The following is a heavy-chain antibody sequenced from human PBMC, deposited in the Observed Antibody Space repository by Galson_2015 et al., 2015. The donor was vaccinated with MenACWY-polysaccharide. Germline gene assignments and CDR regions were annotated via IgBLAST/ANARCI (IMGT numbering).Heavy chain of an antibody. CDR3: TTDGCSCGSCYSPGC. J-gene: IGHJ4*02. CDR2: IKRKTDGGTT. V-gene: IGHV3-15*01. CDR1: GFTFNNAW. Sequence: SLRLSCAASGFTFNNAWMSWVRQAPGKGLEWVGRIKRKTDGGTTDYAAPVKGRFTISRDDSKNTLYLQINNLKSEDTAVYYCTTDGCSCGSCYSPGCWGQGTLVTVSS. D-gene: IGHD2-15*01.